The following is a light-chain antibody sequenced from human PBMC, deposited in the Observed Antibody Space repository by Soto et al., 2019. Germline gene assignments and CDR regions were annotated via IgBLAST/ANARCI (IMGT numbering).Light chain of an antibody. CDR3: QQYNIWPEA. Sequence: EVVMTQSPATLSVSPGERATLSCRASQTISTNLAWYQHKPGQPPRLLVYGGSTRAAAIPARFSGSGSGTDFTLTISGLQSEDSTVYYCQQYNIWPEAFGQGNKVEL. J-gene: IGKJ1*01. CDR1: QTISTN. CDR2: GGS. V-gene: IGKV3-15*01.